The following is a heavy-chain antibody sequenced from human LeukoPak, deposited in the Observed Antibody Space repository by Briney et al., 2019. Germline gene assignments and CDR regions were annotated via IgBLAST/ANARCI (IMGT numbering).Heavy chain of an antibody. Sequence: GGSLRLSCAASGFTFSDYYMSWVRQAPGKGLEWVSGIGASGGSTFYADSVKGRFTISRDNSKNTVYLQINSLRAEDTAVYYCAKDLGQRWLQSDAFDIWGQGTMVIVSS. J-gene: IGHJ3*02. CDR2: IGASGGST. CDR3: AKDLGQRWLQSDAFDI. D-gene: IGHD5-24*01. V-gene: IGHV3-23*01. CDR1: GFTFSDYY.